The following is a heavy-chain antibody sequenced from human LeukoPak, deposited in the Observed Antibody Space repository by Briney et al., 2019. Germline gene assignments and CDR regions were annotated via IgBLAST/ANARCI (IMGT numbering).Heavy chain of an antibody. D-gene: IGHD2-15*01. Sequence: PGRSLRLSCAASGFTFSSYSMNWVRQAPGKGLEWVSAISGSGVSTYYADSVKGRFTISRDNSKNTLYLQMNSLRAEDTAVYYCAKKGGYCSGGTCYYFDYWGQGTLVTVSS. V-gene: IGHV3-23*01. J-gene: IGHJ4*02. CDR2: ISGSGVST. CDR1: GFTFSSYS. CDR3: AKKGGYCSGGTCYYFDY.